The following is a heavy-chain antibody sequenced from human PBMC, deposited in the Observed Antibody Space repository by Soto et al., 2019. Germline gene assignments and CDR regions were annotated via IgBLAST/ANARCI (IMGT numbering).Heavy chain of an antibody. CDR1: GATFNNSA. CDR2: ITPLYHA. Sequence: QVQLVQSGAELKKPGSSVKVSCKTSGATFNNSAISWLRQAPGQGREWMGGITPLYHATYAQKVQGRVAISADGSTSTVYMELRSLRSQDTAVYYCARDREISARPGCWFGPWVRGTLVTVSS. D-gene: IGHD6-6*01. CDR3: ARDREISARPGCWFGP. V-gene: IGHV1-69*01. J-gene: IGHJ5*02.